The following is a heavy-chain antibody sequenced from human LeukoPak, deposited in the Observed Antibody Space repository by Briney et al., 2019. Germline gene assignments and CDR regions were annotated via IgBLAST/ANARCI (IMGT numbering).Heavy chain of an antibody. J-gene: IGHJ4*02. CDR2: ISYDGSNK. D-gene: IGHD3-10*01. Sequence: PGGSLRLSCEASGFSFSNYGMNWVRQAPGKGLEWVAVISYDGSNKYYADSVKGRFTISRDNSKNTLYLQMNSLRAEDTAVYYCAKGFGESPGYWGQGTLVTVSS. CDR3: AKGFGESPGY. CDR1: GFSFSNYG. V-gene: IGHV3-30*18.